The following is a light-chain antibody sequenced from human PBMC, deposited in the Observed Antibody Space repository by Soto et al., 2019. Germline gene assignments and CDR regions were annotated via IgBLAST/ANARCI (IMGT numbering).Light chain of an antibody. V-gene: IGKV3-20*01. CDR3: QQYGSSPQDT. CDR2: GAS. CDR1: QSVSSSY. Sequence: EIVLTQSPGTLSLSPGERATLSCRASQSVSSSYLAWYQQKPGQAPRLLIYGASSRATGIPDRFSGSGSGPAFTLTISRLEPEEFAVYYGQQYGSSPQDTFGGGTKVEIK. J-gene: IGKJ4*01.